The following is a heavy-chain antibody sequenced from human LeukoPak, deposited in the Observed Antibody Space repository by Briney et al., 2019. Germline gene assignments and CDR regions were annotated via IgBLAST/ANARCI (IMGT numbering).Heavy chain of an antibody. D-gene: IGHD6-13*01. CDR3: ARDAVLRNIAAAGYFDY. Sequence: GGSLRLSCAASGFSFDDYGMSWVRQAPGKGLEWVSGINWNGGSTGYADSVKGRFTISRDNAKNSLYLQMNSLRAEDTALYYCARDAVLRNIAAAGYFDYWGQGTLVTVSS. J-gene: IGHJ4*02. V-gene: IGHV3-20*04. CDR2: INWNGGST. CDR1: GFSFDDYG.